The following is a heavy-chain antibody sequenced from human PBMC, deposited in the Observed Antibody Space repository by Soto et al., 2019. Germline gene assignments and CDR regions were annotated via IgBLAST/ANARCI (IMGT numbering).Heavy chain of an antibody. CDR1: GYTFTGYY. Sequence: QVQLVQSGAEVKKPGASVKVSCKASGYTFTGYYMHWVRQAPGQGLEWMGWINPNSGGTNYAQKFQGRVTMTRDTSISVAYMERSRLRSDDTAVYYCAREGGYYYGSGAYFDYWGQGTLVTVSS. D-gene: IGHD3-10*01. V-gene: IGHV1-2*02. CDR3: AREGGYYYGSGAYFDY. J-gene: IGHJ4*02. CDR2: INPNSGGT.